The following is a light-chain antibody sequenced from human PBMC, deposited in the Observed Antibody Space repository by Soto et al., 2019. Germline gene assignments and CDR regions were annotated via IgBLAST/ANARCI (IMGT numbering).Light chain of an antibody. CDR3: QQRSNWPPYT. CDR2: DAS. CDR1: QSVGTY. J-gene: IGKJ2*01. V-gene: IGKV3-11*01. Sequence: EIVVTQSPVTLSLSPGERATLSCRASQSVGTYLGWYQQKPGQAPRLLIYDASNRAPGIPARFSASGSGTDFTLSITSLEPEDCAVYYCQQRSNWPPYTFGQGTKLEI.